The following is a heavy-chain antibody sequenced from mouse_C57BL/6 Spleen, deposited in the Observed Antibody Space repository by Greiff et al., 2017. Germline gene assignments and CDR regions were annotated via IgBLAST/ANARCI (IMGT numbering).Heavy chain of an antibody. D-gene: IGHD1-1*01. CDR1: GYTFASYW. J-gene: IGHJ1*03. CDR3: ARPYYYGSSYWYFEG. Sequence: QVQLQQPGAALVIPGAAVELSCKASGYTFASYWMRWVMQRPGQGLEWIGEIDPSESYTNYNQKFKGKSTLTVDKSSSTAYMQLSSLTSEDASVYYCARPYYYGSSYWYFEGWGTGPTVTVAS. V-gene: IGHV1-69*01. CDR2: IDPSESYT.